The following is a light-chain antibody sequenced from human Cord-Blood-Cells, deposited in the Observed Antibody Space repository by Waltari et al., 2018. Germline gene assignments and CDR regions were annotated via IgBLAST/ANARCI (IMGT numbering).Light chain of an antibody. Sequence: QSVLTQPSSASGTPGQRVTISCSGSSSNIGSNTVNWYQQLPGTAPKLLIYSNNQRPSGVPDRFSGSKSGTSASLAISGLQSEDGADYYCAAWDDSLNGVVFGGGTKLTVL. CDR1: SSNIGSNT. CDR3: AAWDDSLNGVV. J-gene: IGLJ2*01. CDR2: SNN. V-gene: IGLV1-44*01.